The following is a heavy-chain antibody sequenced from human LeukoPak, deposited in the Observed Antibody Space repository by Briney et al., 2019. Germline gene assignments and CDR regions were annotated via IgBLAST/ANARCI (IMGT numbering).Heavy chain of an antibody. Sequence: PGGSLRLSCAASGXTISSNNIMWVRQAPGKGLDWVSVFYADGRTFYADSVKGRFTISRDNSKNTVSLQMNSLRAGDAALYYCARVPSGAGNYFDYWGQGALVTVSS. CDR2: FYADGRT. CDR3: ARVPSGAGNYFDY. CDR1: GXTISSNN. J-gene: IGHJ4*02. D-gene: IGHD1-14*01. V-gene: IGHV3-66*01.